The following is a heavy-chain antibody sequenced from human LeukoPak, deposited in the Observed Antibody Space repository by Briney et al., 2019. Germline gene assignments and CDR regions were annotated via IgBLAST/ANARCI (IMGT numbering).Heavy chain of an antibody. V-gene: IGHV4-39*07. CDR3: AGPYSSDQEDY. J-gene: IGHJ4*02. D-gene: IGHD6-19*01. Sequence: PSETLSLTCTVSGGSISSSSYYWGWIRQPPGKGLEWIGSIYYSGSTYYNPSLKSRVTISLDMSKNQFSLKLNSVTAADTAIYYCAGPYSSDQEDYWGQGTQVTVSS. CDR2: IYYSGST. CDR1: GGSISSSSYY.